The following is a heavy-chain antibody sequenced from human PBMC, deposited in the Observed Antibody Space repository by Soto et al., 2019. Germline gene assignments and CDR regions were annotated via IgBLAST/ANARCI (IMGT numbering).Heavy chain of an antibody. D-gene: IGHD5-12*01. V-gene: IGHV4-30-2*01. CDR3: ARLIVATETFDY. CDR2: IYHSGNT. J-gene: IGHJ4*02. CDR1: GGTISSGGYS. Sequence: SDTLSLTCAVSGGTISSGGYSWSWIRQPPGKGLEWIGHIYHSGNTYYNPSLKSRVIISVDRSKNQFSLKVRSVTAADTAVYYGARLIVATETFDYWGQGTLVTVSS.